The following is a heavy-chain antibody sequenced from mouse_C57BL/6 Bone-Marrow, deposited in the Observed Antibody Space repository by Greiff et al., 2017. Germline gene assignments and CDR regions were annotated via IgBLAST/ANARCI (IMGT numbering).Heavy chain of an antibody. V-gene: IGHV5-17*01. CDR1: GFTFSDYG. CDR3: ARRYYGSSYEFDY. J-gene: IGHJ2*01. CDR2: ISSGSSTI. Sequence: EVMLVESGGGLVKPGGSLKLSCAASGFTFSDYGMHWVRQAPEKGLEWVAYISSGSSTIYYADTVKGRFTISRDNAKNTLFLQMTSLRSEDTAMYYCARRYYGSSYEFDYWGQGTTLTVAS. D-gene: IGHD1-1*01.